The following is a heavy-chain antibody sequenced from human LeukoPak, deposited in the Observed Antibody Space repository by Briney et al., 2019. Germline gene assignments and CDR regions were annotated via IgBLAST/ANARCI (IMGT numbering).Heavy chain of an antibody. D-gene: IGHD3-3*01. V-gene: IGHV3-20*04. CDR2: INWNGGST. J-gene: IGHJ4*02. CDR3: TTAPPHYDFWSGYNYYFDY. Sequence: GGSLRLSCAASGFTFDDYGMSWVRQAPGKGLEWVSGINWNGGSTGYADSVKGRFTISRDNAKNSLYLQMNSLKTEDTAVYYCTTAPPHYDFWSGYNYYFDYWGQGTLVTVSS. CDR1: GFTFDDYG.